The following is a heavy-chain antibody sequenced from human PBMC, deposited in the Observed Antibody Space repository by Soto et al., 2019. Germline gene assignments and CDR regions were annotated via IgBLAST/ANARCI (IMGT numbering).Heavy chain of an antibody. CDR3: VRGGSNYAS. CDR2: IKQDESEK. J-gene: IGHJ5*02. Sequence: EVQLVESGGGLVQPGGSLRLSCTASGFTFSDSWMTWVRQAPGKGLEWGARIKQDESEKKYADSVKGRFSISRDNAKNSMYLQMDSLRGEDTAVYYCVRGGSNYASWGQGTLVTVSS. D-gene: IGHD4-4*01. V-gene: IGHV3-7*01. CDR1: GFTFSDSW.